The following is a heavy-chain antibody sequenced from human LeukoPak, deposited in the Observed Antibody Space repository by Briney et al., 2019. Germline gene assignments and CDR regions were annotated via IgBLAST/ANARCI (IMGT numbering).Heavy chain of an antibody. J-gene: IGHJ4*02. CDR3: ARGGSGSGYLYYFDF. D-gene: IGHD3-10*01. Sequence: GASVKASCKASGYSFSDYSMHWVRQAPGQGLEWMGRINPNSGGTSYAQNFQGRVSMTRDTSISTTYMELSGLTSDDTAVYYCARGGSGSGYLYYFDFWGQGTLVSVSS. CDR2: INPNSGGT. V-gene: IGHV1-2*06. CDR1: GYSFSDYS.